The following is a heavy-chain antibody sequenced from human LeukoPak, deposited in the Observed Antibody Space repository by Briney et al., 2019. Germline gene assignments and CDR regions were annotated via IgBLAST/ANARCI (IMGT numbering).Heavy chain of an antibody. CDR2: FTTYNGNT. V-gene: IGHV1-18*04. CDR3: ARDSSGFYYVH. D-gene: IGHD3-22*01. Sequence: ASVTVSCKASGYTFTGYYMHWVRQAPGQGLEWMGRFTTYNGNTNYAQKFQGRVTMTTDTSTTTAYLEVTSLRSDDTAVYYCARDSSGFYYVHWGQGTLVTVSS. CDR1: GYTFTGYY. J-gene: IGHJ4*02.